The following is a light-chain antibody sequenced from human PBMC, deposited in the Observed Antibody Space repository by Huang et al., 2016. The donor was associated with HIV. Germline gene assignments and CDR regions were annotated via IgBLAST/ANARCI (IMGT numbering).Light chain of an antibody. Sequence: IVLTQSPGTLSVSPGERATLSCRASQSISRSYLVWYQQKPGQAPRPLISGASSRATGIPDRFSGSGSGRDFTLTISRLEPEDFAVYFCQQYHSSPVTFGQGTRLEIK. V-gene: IGKV3-20*01. J-gene: IGKJ5*01. CDR2: GAS. CDR1: QSISRSY. CDR3: QQYHSSPVT.